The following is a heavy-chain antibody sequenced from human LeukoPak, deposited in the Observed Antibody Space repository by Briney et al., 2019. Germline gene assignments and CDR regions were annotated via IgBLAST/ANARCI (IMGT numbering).Heavy chain of an antibody. J-gene: IGHJ6*03. Sequence: GASVKVSCKASGGTFSSYAISWVRQAPGQGLEWMGGIIPIFGTANYAQKFQGRVTITADESTSTAYTELSSLRSEDTAVYYCARGEAYSYGYPHYYYYMDVWGKGATVTVSS. V-gene: IGHV1-69*01. CDR3: ARGEAYSYGYPHYYYYMDV. CDR1: GGTFSSYA. CDR2: IIPIFGTA. D-gene: IGHD5-18*01.